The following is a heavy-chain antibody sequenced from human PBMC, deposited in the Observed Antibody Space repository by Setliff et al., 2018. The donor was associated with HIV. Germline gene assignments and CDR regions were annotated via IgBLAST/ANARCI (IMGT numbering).Heavy chain of an antibody. V-gene: IGHV4-39*01. Sequence: SETLSLTCTVSGGSISSSSYCWGWIRQPPWKGLEWIGSIYYSGSTYDNPSLKSRVTISVDASKNQFSLKLSSVTAADTAVYYCARQGRIVGAPGDWLDPWGQGTLVTVSS. CDR2: IYYSGST. CDR1: GGSISSSSYC. CDR3: ARQGRIVGAPGDWLDP. D-gene: IGHD1-26*01. J-gene: IGHJ5*02.